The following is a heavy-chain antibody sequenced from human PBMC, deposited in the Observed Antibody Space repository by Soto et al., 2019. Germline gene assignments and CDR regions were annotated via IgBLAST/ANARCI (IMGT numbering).Heavy chain of an antibody. CDR2: ISGSGGST. CDR1: GFAFSSYA. CDR3: AKWGGAAAGYYYYYYGMDV. V-gene: IGHV3-23*01. J-gene: IGHJ6*02. D-gene: IGHD6-13*01. Sequence: GGSLRLSCAASGFAFSSYAMSWVRQAPGKGLEWVSAISGSGGSTYYADSVKGRFTISRDNSKNTLYLQMNSLRAEDTAVYYSAKWGGAAAGYYYYYYGMDVWGQGTTVTVS.